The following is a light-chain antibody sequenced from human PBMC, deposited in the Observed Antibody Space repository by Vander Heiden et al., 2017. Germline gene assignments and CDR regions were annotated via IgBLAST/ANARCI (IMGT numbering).Light chain of an antibody. Sequence: QSALPQPASVSGSPGQSITISCTGTSSDVGGYNYVSWYQQHPGKAPKLMIYDVSNRPSGVSNRFSGSKSGNTAYLTISGLQAEDEADYYCSSYTSSSTLYVFGTGTKVTVL. J-gene: IGLJ1*01. V-gene: IGLV2-14*01. CDR3: SSYTSSSTLYV. CDR2: DVS. CDR1: SSDVGGYNY.